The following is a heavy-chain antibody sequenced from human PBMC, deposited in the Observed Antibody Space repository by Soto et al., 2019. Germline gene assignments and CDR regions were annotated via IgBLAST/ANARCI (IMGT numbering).Heavy chain of an antibody. V-gene: IGHV4-38-2*01. CDR1: GYSVTTGSY. D-gene: IGHD6-19*01. CDR2: ISQSGSS. Sequence: SGALSRICDVSGYSVTTGSYWCLIRQPPGKGLECIGSISQSGSSYYNPSLKSRLTILIDTSKNQFSLKLSSVTAADTAVYYCARPHSSGWFTYDYWGQGALVTVSS. J-gene: IGHJ4*02. CDR3: ARPHSSGWFTYDY.